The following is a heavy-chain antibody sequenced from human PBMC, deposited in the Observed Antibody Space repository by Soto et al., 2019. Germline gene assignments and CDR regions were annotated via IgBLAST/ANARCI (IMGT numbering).Heavy chain of an antibody. CDR2: ISAYNGNT. CDR3: ARDSQYDILTGYISNWFDP. D-gene: IGHD3-9*01. CDR1: GYTFTSYG. J-gene: IGHJ5*02. V-gene: IGHV1-18*01. Sequence: QVQLVQSGAEVKKPGASVKVSCKASGYTFTSYGISWVRQAPGQGLEWMGWISAYNGNTNYAQKLQGRVTMTTDTSTSTAYMELRSLRSDDTAVYYCARDSQYDILTGYISNWFDPWGQGTLVTVSS.